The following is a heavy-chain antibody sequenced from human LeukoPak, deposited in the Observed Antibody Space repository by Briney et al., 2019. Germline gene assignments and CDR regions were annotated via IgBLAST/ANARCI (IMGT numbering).Heavy chain of an antibody. V-gene: IGHV3-7*01. J-gene: IGHJ4*02. CDR1: GFTFSNYW. CDR3: ARDYSASGRFDY. CDR2: IKQDGSQS. Sequence: QAGGSLRLSCAASGFTFSNYWVNWVRQAPGKGLEWLANIKQDGSQSHYVDSVKGRFTISRDKAKNSLYLQMNTLRAEDPAVYYCARDYSASGRFDYWGQGPLVTVSS. D-gene: IGHD3-10*01.